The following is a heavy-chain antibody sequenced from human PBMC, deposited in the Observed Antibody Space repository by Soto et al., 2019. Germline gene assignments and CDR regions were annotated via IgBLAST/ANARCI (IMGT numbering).Heavy chain of an antibody. CDR2: IYYSGST. CDR3: ARHLMVRGVITAFDI. V-gene: IGHV4-59*08. J-gene: IGHJ3*02. Sequence: TSETLSLTCTVSGGSISSYYWSWIRQPPGKGLEWIGYIYYSGSTNYNPSLKSRVTISVDTSKNQFSLKLSSVTAADTAVYYCARHLMVRGVITAFDIWGQGTMVTVSS. CDR1: GGSISSYY. D-gene: IGHD3-10*01.